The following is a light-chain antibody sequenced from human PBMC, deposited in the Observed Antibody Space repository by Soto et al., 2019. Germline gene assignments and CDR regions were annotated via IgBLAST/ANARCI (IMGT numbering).Light chain of an antibody. J-gene: IGKJ4*01. CDR3: QHRNNWPLT. CDR2: DAS. V-gene: IGKV3-11*01. CDR1: QRVRSS. Sequence: IVLTQSPATLSLSPGERATLSCRPSQRVRSSLAWYQQKPAQAPRFLIYDASNRATGIPARFSGSGSGTDFTLTISSLEPEDFAVYYCQHRNNWPLTFGGGTKVEIK.